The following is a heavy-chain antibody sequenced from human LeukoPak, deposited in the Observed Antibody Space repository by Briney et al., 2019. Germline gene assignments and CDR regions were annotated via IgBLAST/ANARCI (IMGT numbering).Heavy chain of an antibody. J-gene: IGHJ4*02. CDR2: INHSGST. Sequence: SETLSLTCAVYGGSFSGYYWSWIRQPPGKGLEWIGEINHSGSTNYNPSLKSRVTISVDTSKNQFSLKLSSVTAADTAVYYCASSRWTMMGNFGYWGQGTLVTVSS. D-gene: IGHD3-22*01. CDR3: ASSRWTMMGNFGY. V-gene: IGHV4-34*01. CDR1: GGSFSGYY.